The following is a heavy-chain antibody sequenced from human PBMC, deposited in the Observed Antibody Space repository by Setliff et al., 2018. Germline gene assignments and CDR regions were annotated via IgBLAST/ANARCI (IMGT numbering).Heavy chain of an antibody. D-gene: IGHD3-10*01. CDR2: ICYSGST. V-gene: IGHV4-39*01. CDR1: GGSISIGNYY. J-gene: IGHJ6*03. CDR3: ARHKSNGSGSYPSLYMDV. Sequence: SETLSLTCRVSGGSISIGNYYWGLIRQPPGKGLEWVATICYSGSTYSNPSLKSRLLISVDEPDNQFSVKLSSVTAADTAVYYCARHKSNGSGSYPSLYMDVWGKGIMVTVSS.